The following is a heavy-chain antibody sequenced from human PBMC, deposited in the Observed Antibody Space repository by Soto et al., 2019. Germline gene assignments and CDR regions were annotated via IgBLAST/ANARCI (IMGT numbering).Heavy chain of an antibody. CDR1: GFTFSDYY. J-gene: IGHJ4*02. D-gene: IGHD3-3*01. CDR3: ASSFNQRRTNTDFYDFWSGYYGVYFDY. V-gene: IGHV3-11*01. CDR2: ISSSGSTI. Sequence: GGSLRLSCAASGFTFSDYYMSWIRQAPGKGLEWVSYISSSGSTIYYADSVKGRFTISRDNAKNSLYLQMNSLRAEDTAVYYCASSFNQRRTNTDFYDFWSGYYGVYFDYWGQGTLVTVSS.